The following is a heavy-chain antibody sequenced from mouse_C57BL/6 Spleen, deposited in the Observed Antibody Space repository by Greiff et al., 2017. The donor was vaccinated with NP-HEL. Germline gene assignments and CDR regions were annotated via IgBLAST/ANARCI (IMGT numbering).Heavy chain of an antibody. Sequence: QVQLQQPGAELVKPGASVKLSCKASGYTFTSYWMQWVKQRPGQGLEWIGEIDPSDSYTNYNQKFKGKATLTVDTSSSTAYMQLSSLTSEDSAVYYCARSAGYHYFDYWGQGTTLTVSS. V-gene: IGHV1-50*01. CDR2: IDPSDSYT. CDR3: ARSAGYHYFDY. D-gene: IGHD3-1*01. J-gene: IGHJ2*01. CDR1: GYTFTSYW.